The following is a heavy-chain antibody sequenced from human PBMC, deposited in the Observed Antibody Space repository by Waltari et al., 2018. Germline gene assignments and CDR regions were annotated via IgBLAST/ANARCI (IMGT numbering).Heavy chain of an antibody. V-gene: IGHV4-39*01. D-gene: IGHD3-3*01. CDR3: ARRNFWSGYGYFDY. CDR1: GGSISSSSYY. Sequence: QLQLQESGPGLVKPSETLSLTCTVSGGSISSSSYYWGWIRQPPGKGLEWIGSIYYSGSTYYNPSLKSRVTISVDTSKNQFSLKLSSVTAADTAVYYCARRNFWSGYGYFDYWGQGTLVTVSS. CDR2: IYYSGST. J-gene: IGHJ4*02.